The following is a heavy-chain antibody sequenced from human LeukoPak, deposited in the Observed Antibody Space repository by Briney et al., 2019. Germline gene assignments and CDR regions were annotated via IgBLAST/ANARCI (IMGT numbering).Heavy chain of an antibody. CDR2: IYPADSDP. CDR3: ATHLRGSGSYYYPFDY. D-gene: IGHD3-10*01. Sequence: GASLKISCKRSGYSFTTYWIGWVRQMPGKGLEWMEIIYPADSDPKYSPSFQGQVTISADNSISTASLQWSSLKASDTAMYYCATHLRGSGSYYYPFDYWGQGTLVTVSS. J-gene: IGHJ4*02. V-gene: IGHV5-51*01. CDR1: GYSFTTYW.